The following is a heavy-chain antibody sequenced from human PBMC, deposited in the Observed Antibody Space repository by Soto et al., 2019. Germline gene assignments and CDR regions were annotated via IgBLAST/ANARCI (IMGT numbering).Heavy chain of an antibody. J-gene: IGHJ2*01. CDR1: GFTFSSYG. CDR3: AKVMGSRQHSLYWYIDL. V-gene: IGHV3-30*18. CDR2: ISYDGSNK. D-gene: IGHD3-10*01. Sequence: GGSLRLSCAASGFTFSSYGMHWVRQAPGKGLEWVAVISYDGSNKYYADSVKGRFTISRDNSKNTLYLQMNSLRAEDTAVYYCAKVMGSRQHSLYWYIDLRSRGILVTLSS.